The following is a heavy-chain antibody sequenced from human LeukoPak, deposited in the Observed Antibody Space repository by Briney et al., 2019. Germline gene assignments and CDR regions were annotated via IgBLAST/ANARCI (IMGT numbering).Heavy chain of an antibody. CDR3: ARSYCSGGSCYYYYYGMDV. CDR2: INHSGST. Sequence: SETLSLTCAVYGGSFSGYYWSWIRQPPGKGLEWIGEINHSGSTNYNPSLKSRVTISVDTSKNQFSLKLSSVTAADTAVYYCARSYCSGGSCYYYYYGMDVWGQGTTVTVSS. CDR1: GGSFSGYY. D-gene: IGHD2-15*01. V-gene: IGHV4-34*01. J-gene: IGHJ6*02.